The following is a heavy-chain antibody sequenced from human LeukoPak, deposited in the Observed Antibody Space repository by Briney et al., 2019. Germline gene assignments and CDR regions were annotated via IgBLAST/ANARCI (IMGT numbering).Heavy chain of an antibody. CDR3: ARRIAAAGTDWFDP. CDR1: GDSISSSNW. D-gene: IGHD6-13*01. CDR2: IYHSGST. J-gene: IGHJ5*02. V-gene: IGHV4-4*02. Sequence: SETLSLTCAVSGDSISSSNWWSWVRQPPGKGLEWIGEIYHSGSTNYNPSLKSRVTISVDKSKNQFSLKLSSVTAADTAVYYCARRIAAAGTDWFDPWGQGTLVTVSS.